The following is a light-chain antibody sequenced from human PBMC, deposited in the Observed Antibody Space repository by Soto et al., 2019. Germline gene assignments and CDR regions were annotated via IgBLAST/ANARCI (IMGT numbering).Light chain of an antibody. CDR2: LNSDGSH. V-gene: IGLV4-69*01. CDR3: QTWGSGIVV. CDR1: SGHSNYA. Sequence: QSVLTQSPSASASLGASVTLTCTLTSGHSNYAIAWHQQQSEKGPRYLMKLNSDGSHSKGDGIPDRFSGSSSGAERYLTISRLQSEDEADYYCQTWGSGIVVFGGGTKLTVL. J-gene: IGLJ2*01.